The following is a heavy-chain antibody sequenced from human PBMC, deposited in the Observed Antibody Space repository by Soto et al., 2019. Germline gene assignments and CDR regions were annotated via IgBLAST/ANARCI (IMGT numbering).Heavy chain of an antibody. D-gene: IGHD3-10*01. Sequence: GASVKVSCKASGYTFNGYYMHWVRQAPGQGLEWMGWINPNSGGTNYAQKFQGWVTMTRDTSISTAYMELSRLRSDDTAVYYCARDALPRFYYGSGSYYRAVGFFDYWGQGTLVNVSS. J-gene: IGHJ4*02. CDR1: GYTFNGYY. V-gene: IGHV1-2*04. CDR3: ARDALPRFYYGSGSYYRAVGFFDY. CDR2: INPNSGGT.